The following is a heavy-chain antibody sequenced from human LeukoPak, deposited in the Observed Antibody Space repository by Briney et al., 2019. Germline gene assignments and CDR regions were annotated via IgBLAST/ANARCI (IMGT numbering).Heavy chain of an antibody. V-gene: IGHV4-39*07. CDR2: IYYSGST. CDR1: GGSISSSSYY. CDR3: ARAYSSSHSFRDAFDI. J-gene: IGHJ3*02. Sequence: PSETLSLTCTVSGGSISSSSYYWGWIRQPPGKGLEWIGSIYYSGSTYYNPSLKSRVTISVDTSKNQFSLKLSSVTAADTAVYYCARAYSSSHSFRDAFDIWGQGTMVTVSS. D-gene: IGHD6-13*01.